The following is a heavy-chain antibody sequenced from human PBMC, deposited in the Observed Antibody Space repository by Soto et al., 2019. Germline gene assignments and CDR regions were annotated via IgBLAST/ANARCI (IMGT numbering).Heavy chain of an antibody. D-gene: IGHD1-26*01. CDR2: IYASGSP. V-gene: IGHV4-59*02. CDR3: ARGVGSSPPQY. J-gene: IGHJ4*02. Sequence: XETLSLTCTISGGSVSVYYWSWIRQSTGQGLDWIGYIYASGSPYYNPSLRSRVTISADTSKNQISLKLTSPTAADTAVYYCARGVGSSPPQYWGRGTLVTVSS. CDR1: GGSVSVYY.